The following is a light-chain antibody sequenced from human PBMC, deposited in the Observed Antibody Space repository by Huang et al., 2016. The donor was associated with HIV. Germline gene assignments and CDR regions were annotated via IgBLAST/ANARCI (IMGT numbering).Light chain of an antibody. J-gene: IGKJ5*01. CDR1: QSVNRY. V-gene: IGKV3-11*01. CDR3: QQRSNWPPIT. CDR2: DAS. Sequence: EIVLTQSPTTLSLSPGERATLSCMASQSVNRYLAVYQQKPGQAPRLLIYDASNRATCIPARFSGSGSGTDFTLTISSLEPEDFAVYYCQQRSNWPPITFGQGTRLEIK.